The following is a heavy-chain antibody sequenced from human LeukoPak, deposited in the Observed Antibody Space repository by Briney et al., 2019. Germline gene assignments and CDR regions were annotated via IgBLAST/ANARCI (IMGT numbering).Heavy chain of an antibody. D-gene: IGHD3-3*01. CDR2: ISAYNGNT. V-gene: IGHV1-18*01. J-gene: IGHJ3*02. CDR1: GYTFTSYG. CDR3: ARVGGYDFWSAFDAFDI. Sequence: ASVKVSCKASGYTFTSYGISWVRQAPGQGLEWMGWISAYNGNTNYAQILQGRVTMTTDTSTSTAYMELRSLRSGDTAVYYCARVGGYDFWSAFDAFDIWGQGTMVTVSS.